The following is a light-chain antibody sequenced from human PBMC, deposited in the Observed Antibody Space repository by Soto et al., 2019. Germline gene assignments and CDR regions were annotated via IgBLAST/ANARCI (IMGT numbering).Light chain of an antibody. J-gene: IGKJ1*01. V-gene: IGKV3-20*01. CDR3: QQYGSSIQT. Sequence: EIVLTQSPATLSLSPGDRATLSCRASQSLYRSLAWYQQKPGQAPRLLIYGASTRATGIPPRFSGSGSGTDFTPTISRLEPEDFAVYYCQQYGSSIQTFGQGTKVDIK. CDR1: QSLYRS. CDR2: GAS.